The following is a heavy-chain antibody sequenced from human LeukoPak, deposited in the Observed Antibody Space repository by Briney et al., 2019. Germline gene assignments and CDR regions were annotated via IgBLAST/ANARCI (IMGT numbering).Heavy chain of an antibody. CDR2: INHSGST. CDR1: GGSFSGYY. V-gene: IGHV4-34*01. Sequence: SETLSLTCAVYGGSFSGYYWSWIRQPPGKGLEWIGEINHSGSTNYNPSLRSRVTISLDRPKKQFSLQLSSVNVADTAVYYCARGLPRNDFWSGFATDWFDPWGRGTLVTVSS. J-gene: IGHJ5*02. D-gene: IGHD3-3*01. CDR3: ARGLPRNDFWSGFATDWFDP.